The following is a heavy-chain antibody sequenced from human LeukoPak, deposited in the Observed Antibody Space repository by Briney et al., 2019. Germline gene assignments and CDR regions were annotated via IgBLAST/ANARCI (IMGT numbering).Heavy chain of an antibody. V-gene: IGHV3-23*01. Sequence: SGGSLRLSXAASGFTFSSYAMSWVRQAPGKGLEWVSAISGSGGSTYYADSVKGRFTISRDNSKNTLYLQMNSLRAEDTAVYYCARLLGYCSSTSCYPNFDYWGQGTLVTVSS. CDR2: ISGSGGST. CDR1: GFTFSSYA. D-gene: IGHD2-2*01. CDR3: ARLLGYCSSTSCYPNFDY. J-gene: IGHJ4*02.